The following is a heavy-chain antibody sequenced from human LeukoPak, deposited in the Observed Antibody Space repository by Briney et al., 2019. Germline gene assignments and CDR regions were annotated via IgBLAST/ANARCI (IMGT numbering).Heavy chain of an antibody. D-gene: IGHD3-22*01. CDR2: ISDSGGST. V-gene: IGHV3-23*01. CDR1: GFPFSSYA. Sequence: GGSLRLSCAASGFPFSSYAMNWVRQAPGKGLEWVSVISDSGGSTYYADSVEGRFTISRDNSKNTLYLQMNSLRAEDTAVYYCAKGVYYDSSGYYYGYWGQGTLVTVSS. J-gene: IGHJ4*02. CDR3: AKGVYYDSSGYYYGY.